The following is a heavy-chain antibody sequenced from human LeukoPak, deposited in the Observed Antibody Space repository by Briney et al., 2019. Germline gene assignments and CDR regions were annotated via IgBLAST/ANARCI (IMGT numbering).Heavy chain of an antibody. Sequence: SETLSLTCTVSGGSISSSNYYWGWIRQPPGKGLEWIGSIYYSGSTYYDPSLKSRVTISVDTSKNQISLKLSSVTAADTAVYNCARGDYDSSGYPFDYWGQGTLVTVSS. CDR2: IYYSGST. CDR3: ARGDYDSSGYPFDY. J-gene: IGHJ4*02. D-gene: IGHD3-22*01. CDR1: GGSISSSNYY. V-gene: IGHV4-39*01.